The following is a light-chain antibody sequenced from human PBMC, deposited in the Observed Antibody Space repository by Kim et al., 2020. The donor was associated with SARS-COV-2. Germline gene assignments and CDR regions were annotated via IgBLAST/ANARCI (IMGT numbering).Light chain of an antibody. CDR3: AAWDDSLNGWV. CDR2: RND. V-gene: IGLV1-47*01. Sequence: GQTVTISCSGRTSNIENNYGYWFQQFPGTAPKRLMFRNDQRPTGIPDRFSGSKSGTSVSLAISGLRAEDEADYYCAAWDDSLNGWVFGGGTQLTVL. J-gene: IGLJ3*02. CDR1: TSNIENNY.